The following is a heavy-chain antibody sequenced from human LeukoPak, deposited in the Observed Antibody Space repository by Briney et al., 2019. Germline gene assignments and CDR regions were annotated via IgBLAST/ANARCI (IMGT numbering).Heavy chain of an antibody. CDR1: GFTFSSYA. CDR3: ARGSGDYYDSSGYYYGEAAFDI. D-gene: IGHD3-22*01. CDR2: ISYDGSNK. V-gene: IGHV3-30*04. Sequence: GGSLRLSCAASGFTFSSYAMHWVRQAPGKGLEWVAVISYDGSNKYYADSVKGRFTISRDNSKNTLYLQMNSLRAEDTAVYYCARGSGDYYDSSGYYYGEAAFDIWGQGTMVTVSS. J-gene: IGHJ3*02.